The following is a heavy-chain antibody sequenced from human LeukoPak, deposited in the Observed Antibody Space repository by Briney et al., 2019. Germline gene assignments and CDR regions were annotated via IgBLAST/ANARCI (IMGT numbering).Heavy chain of an antibody. J-gene: IGHJ4*02. CDR3: ARWGVLRYFDWLPNDGYFDY. CDR1: GFTFSSYS. D-gene: IGHD3-9*01. V-gene: IGHV3-21*01. CDR2: VSSSSSYI. Sequence: KPRGSLRLSCAASGFTFSSYSMNWVRQAPGKGLEWVSSVSSSSSYIYYADSVKGRFTISRDNAKNSLYLQMNSLRAEDTAVYYCARWGVLRYFDWLPNDGYFDYWGQGTLVTVSS.